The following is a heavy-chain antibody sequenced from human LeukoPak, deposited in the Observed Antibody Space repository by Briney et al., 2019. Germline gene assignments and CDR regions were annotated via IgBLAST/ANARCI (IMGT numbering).Heavy chain of an antibody. CDR2: IYYSGST. CDR3: AGYCSGGSCGLADFDY. D-gene: IGHD2-15*01. V-gene: IGHV4-59*12. J-gene: IGHJ4*02. Sequence: PSETLSLTCTVSGGSISSYYWSWIRQPPGKGLEWIGYIYYSGSTNYNPSLKSRVTISVDTSKNQFSLKLSSVTAADTAVYYCAGYCSGGSCGLADFDYWGQGTLVTVSS. CDR1: GGSISSYY.